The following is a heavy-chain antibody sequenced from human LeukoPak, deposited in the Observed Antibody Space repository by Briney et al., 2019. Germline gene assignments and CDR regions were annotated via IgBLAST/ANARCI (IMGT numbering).Heavy chain of an antibody. J-gene: IGHJ4*02. CDR2: ISSNGGST. V-gene: IGHV3-64*01. D-gene: IGHD3-10*01. CDR3: ARDRAMGAMVRGIVLDY. CDR1: GFTFSSYA. Sequence: GGSLRLSCAASGFTFSSYAMHWVRQAPGKGLEYVSAISSNGGSTYYANSVKGRFTISRDNSKNTLYLQMGSLRAEGMAVYYCARDRAMGAMVRGIVLDYWGQGTLVTVSS.